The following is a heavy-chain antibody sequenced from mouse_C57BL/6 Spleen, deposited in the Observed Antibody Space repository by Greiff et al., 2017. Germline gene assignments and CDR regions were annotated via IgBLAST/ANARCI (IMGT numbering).Heavy chain of an antibody. CDR3: ARKSYGSSPVYCDY. J-gene: IGHJ2*01. CDR1: GYTFTSYW. Sequence: QVQLQQPGAELVMPGASVKLSCKASGYTFTSYWMHWVKPRPGQGLEWIGELDPSDSYTNYNQKFKGTSTLTVDKSSSTAYIQLSSLTSEGSAVYYCARKSYGSSPVYCDYWGKGTTPTVSS. CDR2: LDPSDSYT. V-gene: IGHV1-69*01. D-gene: IGHD1-1*01.